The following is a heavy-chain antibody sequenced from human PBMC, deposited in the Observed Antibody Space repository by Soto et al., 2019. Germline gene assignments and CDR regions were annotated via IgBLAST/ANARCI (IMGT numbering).Heavy chain of an antibody. CDR1: GGSFSGYY. CDR3: ARGDSTDGYYYYGMDV. J-gene: IGHJ6*02. D-gene: IGHD2-2*01. Sequence: QVQLQQWGAGLLKPSETLSLTCAVYGGSFSGYYWSWIRQPPGKGLEWIGEINHSGSTNYNPSLKGRVTISVDTSKNQFSLKLSSVAAADTAVYYCARGDSTDGYYYYGMDVWGQGTTVTVSS. V-gene: IGHV4-34*01. CDR2: INHSGST.